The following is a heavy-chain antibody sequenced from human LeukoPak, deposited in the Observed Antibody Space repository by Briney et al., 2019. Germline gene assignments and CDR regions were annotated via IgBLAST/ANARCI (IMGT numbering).Heavy chain of an antibody. Sequence: SETLSLTCTVSGYSISSGYYWGWIRQPPGKGLEWIGSIYHSGSTYYNPSLKSRVTISVDTSKNQFSLKLSSVTAADTAVYYCASYLGYCSGGSCFHFDYWGQGTLVTVSS. CDR2: IYHSGST. CDR3: ASYLGYCSGGSCFHFDY. CDR1: GYSISSGYY. V-gene: IGHV4-38-2*02. D-gene: IGHD2-15*01. J-gene: IGHJ4*02.